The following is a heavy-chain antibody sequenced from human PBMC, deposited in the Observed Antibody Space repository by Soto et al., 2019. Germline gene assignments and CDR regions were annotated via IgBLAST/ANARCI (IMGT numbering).Heavy chain of an antibody. V-gene: IGHV3-23*01. J-gene: IGHJ6*02. Sequence: LRLSCAASGFTFSSYAMSWVRQAPGKGLEWVSAISGSGGSTYYADSVKGRFTISRDNSKNTLYLQMNSLRAEDTAVYYCAKEGARTGTMDYYYYYYGMDVWGQGTTVTVSS. D-gene: IGHD1-7*01. CDR2: ISGSGGST. CDR1: GFTFSSYA. CDR3: AKEGARTGTMDYYYYYYGMDV.